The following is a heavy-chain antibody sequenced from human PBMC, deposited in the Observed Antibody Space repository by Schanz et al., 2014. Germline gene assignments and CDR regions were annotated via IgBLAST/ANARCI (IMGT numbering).Heavy chain of an antibody. CDR1: GYTFSSHG. J-gene: IGHJ3*02. CDR3: ARDLPYCDGGKCYSDGFDI. CDR2: INTAKGNA. V-gene: IGHV1-3*04. D-gene: IGHD2-21*01. Sequence: QVQVVQSGAELKKPGASVKVSCKASGYTFSSHGIHWLRQAPGQSLEWMGWINTAKGNAKYSANFQATVTITSDTSATTAYMELTNLRSEDTAVYYCARDLPYCDGGKCYSDGFDIWGQGTLVTISS.